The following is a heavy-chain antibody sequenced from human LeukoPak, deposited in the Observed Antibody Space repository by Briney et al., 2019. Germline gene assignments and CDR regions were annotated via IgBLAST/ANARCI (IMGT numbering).Heavy chain of an antibody. CDR2: INHSGST. Sequence: NPSETLSLTCTVSGGSISSSSYYWGWIRQPPGKGLEWIGEINHSGSTNYNPSLKSRVTISVDTSKDQFSLKLSSVTAADTAVYYCARPVSSGHIDYWGQGTLVTVSS. CDR1: GGSISSSSYY. CDR3: ARPVSSGHIDY. V-gene: IGHV4-39*07. J-gene: IGHJ4*02. D-gene: IGHD6-19*01.